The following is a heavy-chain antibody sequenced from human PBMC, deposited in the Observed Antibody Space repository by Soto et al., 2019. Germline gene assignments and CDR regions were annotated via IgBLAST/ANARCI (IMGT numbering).Heavy chain of an antibody. Sequence: EVQLVESGGGLVQPGGSLRLSCAASGFTFNNYWIHWVRQAPGKGPMWVSRINGDGTSTNYADSVKGRFAISRYNAKNKVYLQMNSLRAEDTALYYCARGVRGHYGKDVWGQGTTVTVSS. CDR1: GFTFNNYW. V-gene: IGHV3-74*01. J-gene: IGHJ6*02. CDR2: INGDGTST. D-gene: IGHD3-10*01. CDR3: ARGVRGHYGKDV.